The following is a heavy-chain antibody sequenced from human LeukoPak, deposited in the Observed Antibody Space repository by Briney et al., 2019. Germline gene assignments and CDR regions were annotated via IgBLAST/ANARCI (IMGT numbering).Heavy chain of an antibody. Sequence: SETLSLTCAVYGGSFSGYYWSWIRQPPGKGLEWIGEINHSGSTNYNPSLKSRVTISVDTSKNQFSLKLSSVTAADTAVYYCARLRITMVRGVFEGPSWFDPWGQGTLVTVSS. CDR1: GGSFSGYY. V-gene: IGHV4-34*01. CDR3: ARLRITMVRGVFEGPSWFDP. CDR2: INHSGST. J-gene: IGHJ5*02. D-gene: IGHD3-10*01.